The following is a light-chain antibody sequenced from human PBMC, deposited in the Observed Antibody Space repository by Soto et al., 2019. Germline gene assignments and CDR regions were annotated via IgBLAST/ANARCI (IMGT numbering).Light chain of an antibody. CDR3: QQYNNWPLS. J-gene: IGKJ1*01. CDR1: QSVSSSY. Sequence: EIVLTQSPGTLSLSPGERATLSCRSSQSVSSSYLAWYQQKPGQAPSLLIYGASTRATAIPARFSGSGSGTEFTLTISSLQSEDFAVYYCQQYNNWPLSFGQGTKVDI. CDR2: GAS. V-gene: IGKV3D-15*01.